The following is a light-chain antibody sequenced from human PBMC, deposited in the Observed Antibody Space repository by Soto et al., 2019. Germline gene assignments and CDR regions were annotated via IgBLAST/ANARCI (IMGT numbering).Light chain of an antibody. CDR3: LRSNAFSKT. Sequence: DIPMTKSPSTRSASVGDRVTITCRASQRMNDWLAWYQQKPGKATKVLIYDASSLQSGVPSRFRGRGAGTEVALRIDSLQPDDVATYYCLRSNAFSKTFGQGTKVDI. J-gene: IGKJ1*01. CDR1: QRMNDW. V-gene: IGKV1-5*01. CDR2: DAS.